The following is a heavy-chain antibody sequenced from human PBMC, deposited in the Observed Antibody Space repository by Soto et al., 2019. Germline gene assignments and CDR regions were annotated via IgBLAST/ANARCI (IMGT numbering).Heavy chain of an antibody. Sequence: PVGSLRLSCAASGFTFSSYAMSGVRQAPGKGLEWVSAISGSGGSTYYADSVKGRFTISRDNSKNTLYLQMNSLRAEDTAVYYCAKNPRVGIAVAGKYYFDYWGQGTLVTVSS. J-gene: IGHJ4*02. CDR1: GFTFSSYA. D-gene: IGHD6-19*01. V-gene: IGHV3-23*01. CDR2: ISGSGGST. CDR3: AKNPRVGIAVAGKYYFDY.